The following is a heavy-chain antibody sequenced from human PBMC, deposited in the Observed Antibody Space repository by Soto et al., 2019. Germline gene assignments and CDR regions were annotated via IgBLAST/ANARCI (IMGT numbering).Heavy chain of an antibody. Sequence: VRLVQPGAEVKKPGASVKVSCRASGYMFTSYDINWVRQAAGKGLEWLGRMNPNNGKTDYAQKFQGRLTMTRDTSISTVYMELSSLTSEDTAVYYCAKDFGGLYNWFDPWGQGTLVTVSS. CDR2: MNPNNGKT. V-gene: IGHV1-8*01. CDR1: GYMFTSYD. D-gene: IGHD3-16*01. CDR3: AKDFGGLYNWFDP. J-gene: IGHJ5*02.